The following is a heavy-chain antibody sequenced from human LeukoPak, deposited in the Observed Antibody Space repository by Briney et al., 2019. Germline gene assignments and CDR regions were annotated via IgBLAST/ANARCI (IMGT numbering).Heavy chain of an antibody. CDR1: GYSFADYY. Sequence: ASVKVSCKASGYSFADYYMHWVRQAPGQGLEWMGIINPSGGRTSYAQKFQGRVTMTRDTSTSTVYMELSSLRSEDTAVYYCARAGYSGYDSRWFDPWGQGTLVTVSS. J-gene: IGHJ5*02. CDR2: INPSGGRT. D-gene: IGHD5-12*01. CDR3: ARAGYSGYDSRWFDP. V-gene: IGHV1-46*01.